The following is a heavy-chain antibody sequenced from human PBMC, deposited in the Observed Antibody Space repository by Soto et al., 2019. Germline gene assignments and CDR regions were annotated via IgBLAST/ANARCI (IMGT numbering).Heavy chain of an antibody. CDR2: IRKKDYSYTT. Sequence: EVQLVESGGGLVQPGGSLRLSCSASGFTFSDHYMDWVRQAPGKGLEWVGRIRKKDYSYTTEYAASVKDRFTISRDDSSSSVYLQMNSLKIEDTAVYYCTSSCGDAPYFDNWGQGTLVTVSS. J-gene: IGHJ4*02. D-gene: IGHD2-21*01. V-gene: IGHV3-72*01. CDR1: GFTFSDHY. CDR3: TSSCGDAPYFDN.